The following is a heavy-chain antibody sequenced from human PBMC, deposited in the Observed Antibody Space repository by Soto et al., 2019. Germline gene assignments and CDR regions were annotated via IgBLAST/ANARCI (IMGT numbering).Heavy chain of an antibody. D-gene: IGHD6-13*01. Sequence: PSETLSLTCTVSGGSISGYYWSWIRQPPGKGLEWIGYIYYSGSTIYNPSLKSRVTISVDTSKNQFSLKLSSVTAADTAVYYCARRDSDSSWYSKYYFDYWGQGTLVTVSS. V-gene: IGHV4-59*12. CDR3: ARRDSDSSWYSKYYFDY. J-gene: IGHJ4*02. CDR2: IYYSGST. CDR1: GGSISGYY.